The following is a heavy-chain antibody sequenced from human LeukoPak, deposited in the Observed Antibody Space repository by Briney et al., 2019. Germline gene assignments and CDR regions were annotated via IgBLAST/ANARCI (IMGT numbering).Heavy chain of an antibody. Sequence: ASVKVSCKASGYTFTDYYMHWARQPPGQALEWLGWINPNSSGTNYAQKFQGRVTLTRDTSISTACMELSRLRSDDTAVYYCVRDKGGRGATVFDYWGQGTLVTVSS. CDR3: VRDKGGRGATVFDY. CDR1: GYTFTDYY. D-gene: IGHD1-26*01. J-gene: IGHJ4*02. V-gene: IGHV1-2*02. CDR2: INPNSSGT.